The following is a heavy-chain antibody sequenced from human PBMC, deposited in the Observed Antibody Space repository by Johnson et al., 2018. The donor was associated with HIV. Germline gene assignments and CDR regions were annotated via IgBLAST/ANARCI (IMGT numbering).Heavy chain of an antibody. CDR2: ISYDGSNK. J-gene: IGHJ3*02. CDR3: ARVSTGFTISGVVILPTGAFDI. Sequence: QEQLVESGGGVVQPGRSLRLSCAASGFTFNNYAMHWVRQAPGKGLEWVAVISYDGSNKYFAYSVKGRFTISRDNSKNTLYLQMNRLRAEDTAVYYCARVSTGFTISGVVILPTGAFDIWGRGTLVTVSS. V-gene: IGHV3-30-3*01. CDR1: GFTFNNYA. D-gene: IGHD3-3*01.